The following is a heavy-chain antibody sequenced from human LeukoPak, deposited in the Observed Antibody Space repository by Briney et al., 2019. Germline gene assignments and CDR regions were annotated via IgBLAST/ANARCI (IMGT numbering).Heavy chain of an antibody. J-gene: IGHJ4*02. CDR2: IYHSGST. CDR3: ASWAMVRQGGYFDY. D-gene: IGHD3-10*01. CDR1: GGSISSGGYS. Sequence: SQTLSLTCAVSGGSISSGGYSWSWIRQPPGKGLEWIGYIYHSGSTYYNPSLKSRVTISVDRSKNQFSLKLGSVTAADTAVYYCASWAMVRQGGYFDYWGQGTLVTVSS. V-gene: IGHV4-30-2*01.